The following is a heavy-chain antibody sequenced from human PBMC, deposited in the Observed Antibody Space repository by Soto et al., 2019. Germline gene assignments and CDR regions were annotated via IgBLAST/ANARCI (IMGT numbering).Heavy chain of an antibody. D-gene: IGHD5-12*01. Sequence: QVQLVQSGSEVKKPGSSVKVSCKASGATFSSYDINWVRQAPGQGLEWMGGIIPIFRQPNYAQKFQDRLTITADESTTTAYMDLSSLTSEDTAVYFCAGRDGYTTWGQGTLVTVS. V-gene: IGHV1-69*01. CDR1: GATFSSYD. CDR3: AGRDGYTT. J-gene: IGHJ5*02. CDR2: IIPIFRQP.